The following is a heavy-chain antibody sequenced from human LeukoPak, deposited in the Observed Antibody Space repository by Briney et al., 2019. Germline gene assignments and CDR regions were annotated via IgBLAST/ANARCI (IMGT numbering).Heavy chain of an antibody. CDR3: ARWDAYCSGGTCYFGDFAFDI. Sequence: GGSLRLSCAAAGFTFSIYWMSWVRQAPGKGLEWVASMKGDGSVKHFLDSVEGRFTISRDNAKNSLYLQMNSLRAEDTAVYYCARWDAYCSGGTCYFGDFAFDIWGQGTMVTVSS. D-gene: IGHD2-15*01. CDR2: MKGDGSVK. V-gene: IGHV3-7*01. J-gene: IGHJ3*02. CDR1: GFTFSIYW.